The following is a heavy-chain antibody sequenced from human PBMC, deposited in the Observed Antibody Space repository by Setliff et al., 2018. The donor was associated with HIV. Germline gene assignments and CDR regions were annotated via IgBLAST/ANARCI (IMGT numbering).Heavy chain of an antibody. CDR3: ARRSTVARGVDCFDL. Sequence: SETLSLTCTVSGVSISSYYWSWIRQPPGKGLEWIGYIYYSGSSTYNPSLNSRVTLSIDTSKSQFSLRLSSVTAADTALYYCARRSTVARGVDCFDLWGQGTQVTVSS. J-gene: IGHJ4*02. CDR2: IYYSGSS. CDR1: GVSISSYY. D-gene: IGHD3-10*01. V-gene: IGHV4-59*08.